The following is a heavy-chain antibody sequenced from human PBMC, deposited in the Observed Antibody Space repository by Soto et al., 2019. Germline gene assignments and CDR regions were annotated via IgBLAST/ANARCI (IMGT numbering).Heavy chain of an antibody. J-gene: IGHJ4*02. Sequence: GESLKISCEGSGYRFTTHCISWVRQLPGKGLEWMGRIDPDDSYTDYSPSFRGHVTISADKSSNTAYLQWNSLKASDTAVYYCARQMWERGTAKILDYWGQGTLVTVSS. D-gene: IGHD1-26*01. CDR3: ARQMWERGTAKILDY. V-gene: IGHV5-10-1*01. CDR2: IDPDDSYT. CDR1: GYRFTTHC.